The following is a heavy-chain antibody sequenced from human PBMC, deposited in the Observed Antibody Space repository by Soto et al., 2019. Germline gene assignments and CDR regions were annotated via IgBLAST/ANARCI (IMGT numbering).Heavy chain of an antibody. V-gene: IGHV5-51*01. CDR2: IYPGDSDT. CDR1: GYSYPSYC. CDR3: ARVRFQNRGMDV. J-gene: IGHJ6*02. Sequence: GESLKSSCKGSGYSYPSYCLGRLRQMPGKGLEWMGIIYPGDSDTRYSPSFQGQVTISAVKSISTAYLQWSSLKASDTAMYYCARVRFQNRGMDVWGQGTTVTVSS. D-gene: IGHD3-10*01.